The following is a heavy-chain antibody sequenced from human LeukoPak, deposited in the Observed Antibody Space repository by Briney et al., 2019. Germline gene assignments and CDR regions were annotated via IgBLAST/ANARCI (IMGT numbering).Heavy chain of an antibody. CDR2: IGSSSSYI. Sequence: RLSCAAXGFTFXXYNMNWVXXAPGXGLEXVSSIGSSSSYIYYADSVKGRFTISRDNAKNSLYLQMNSLRAEDTAVYYCARDAFCTNGVCHSIWGQGTLVTVSS. D-gene: IGHD2-8*01. CDR3: ARDAFCTNGVCHSI. CDR1: GFTFXXYN. J-gene: IGHJ4*02. V-gene: IGHV3-21*01.